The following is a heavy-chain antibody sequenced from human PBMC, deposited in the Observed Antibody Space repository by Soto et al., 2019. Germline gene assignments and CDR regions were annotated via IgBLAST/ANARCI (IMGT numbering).Heavy chain of an antibody. Sequence: SETLSLTCVVSGDSISSNDWWSWVRQPPGKGLEWIGEIYESGTKNYNPSLKSRVTISVDKSKNQLSLKPISVTAADTALYYCARGNDNDDFWSHWTLASWGQGTLVTVSS. CDR2: IYESGTK. D-gene: IGHD3-3*01. V-gene: IGHV4-4*02. CDR3: ARGNDNDDFWSHWTLAS. J-gene: IGHJ5*02. CDR1: GDSISSNDW.